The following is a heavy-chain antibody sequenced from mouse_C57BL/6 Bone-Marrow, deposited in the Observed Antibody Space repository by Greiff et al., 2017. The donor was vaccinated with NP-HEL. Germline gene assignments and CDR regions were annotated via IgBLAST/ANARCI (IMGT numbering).Heavy chain of an antibody. CDR3: ARHPLCDCYPFAY. Sequence: EVKLMESGGDLVKPGGSLKLSCAASGFTFSSYGMSWVRQTPDKRLEWVATISSGSSYTYYPDSVKGRFTISRDNAKNTLYLQMSSLKSEDTAMYYGARHPLCDCYPFAYWGQGTLVTVSA. J-gene: IGHJ3*01. CDR2: ISSGSSYT. D-gene: IGHD2-3*01. V-gene: IGHV5-6*01. CDR1: GFTFSSYG.